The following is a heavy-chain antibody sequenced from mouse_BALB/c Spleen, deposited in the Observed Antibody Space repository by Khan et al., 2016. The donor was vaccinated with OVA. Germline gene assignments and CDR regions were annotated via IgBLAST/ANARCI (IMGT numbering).Heavy chain of an antibody. D-gene: IGHD2-14*01. CDR3: ARLERYGQLAN. CDR2: INPGSSTI. CDR1: GFDFSRNW. J-gene: IGHJ3*01. Sequence: EVKLLESGGGLVQPGGSLILSCAASGFDFSRNWMSWARLAPGKGQEWIGEINPGSSTINYTPSLKEKFIISRDNAKNTLYLQMRKVRSEDTALYYCARLERYGQLANWGHGTLVTVSA. V-gene: IGHV4-2*02.